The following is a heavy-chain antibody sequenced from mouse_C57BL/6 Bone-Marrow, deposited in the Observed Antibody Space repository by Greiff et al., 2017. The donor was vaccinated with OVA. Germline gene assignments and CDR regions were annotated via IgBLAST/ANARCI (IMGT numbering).Heavy chain of an antibody. J-gene: IGHJ2*01. CDR1: GYAFTNYL. Sequence: VMLVESGAELVRPGTSVKVSCKASGYAFTNYLIEWVKQRPGQGLEWIGVINPGSGGTNYNEKFKGKATLTADKSSSTAYMQLSSLTSEDSAVYFCARRLGLDYWGQGTTLTVSS. V-gene: IGHV1-54*01. CDR2: INPGSGGT. CDR3: ARRLGLDY. D-gene: IGHD4-1*01.